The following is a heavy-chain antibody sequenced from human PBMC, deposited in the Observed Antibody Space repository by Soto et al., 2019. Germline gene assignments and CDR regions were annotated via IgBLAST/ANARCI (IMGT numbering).Heavy chain of an antibody. Sequence: SETLSLTCAVSGYSITGDNWWSWVRQSAGKGLEWIGEIHHSGATNYNPSLKSRVTISVDKSKNQFSLKLTSVTAADTAVYYCARAVDYGDAQYNWFDPWGQGTLVTVS. CDR2: IHHSGAT. V-gene: IGHV4-4*02. CDR3: ARAVDYGDAQYNWFDP. D-gene: IGHD4-17*01. CDR1: GYSITGDNW. J-gene: IGHJ5*02.